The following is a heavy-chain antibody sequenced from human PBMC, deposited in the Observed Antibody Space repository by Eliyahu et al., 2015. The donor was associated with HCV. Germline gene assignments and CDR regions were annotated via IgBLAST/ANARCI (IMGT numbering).Heavy chain of an antibody. CDR3: ARGDPITMVRGAPPYYYGMDV. J-gene: IGHJ6*02. CDR1: GYTFTGYX. V-gene: IGHV1-2*02. Sequence: QVQLVQSGAEVKKPGASVKVSCKASGYTFTGYXMHWGRQAPGQGLEWMGWINPNSGGTNYAQKFQGRVTMTRDTSISTAYMELSRLRSDDTAVYYCARGDPITMVRGAPPYYYGMDVWGQGTTVTVSS. CDR2: INPNSGGT. D-gene: IGHD3-10*01.